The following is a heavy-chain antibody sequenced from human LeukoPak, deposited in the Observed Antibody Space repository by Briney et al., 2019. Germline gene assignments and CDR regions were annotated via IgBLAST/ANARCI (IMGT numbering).Heavy chain of an antibody. CDR1: GGSISSYY. CDR3: ARHGTAKVYYYYGMDV. Sequence: PSETLSLTCTVSGGSISSYYWSWIRQPPGKGLEWIGYIYCSGSTNYNPSLKSRVTISVDTSKNQFSLKLSSVTAADTAVYYCARHGTAKVYYYYGMDVRGQGTTVTVSS. V-gene: IGHV4-59*08. J-gene: IGHJ6*02. D-gene: IGHD5-18*01. CDR2: IYCSGST.